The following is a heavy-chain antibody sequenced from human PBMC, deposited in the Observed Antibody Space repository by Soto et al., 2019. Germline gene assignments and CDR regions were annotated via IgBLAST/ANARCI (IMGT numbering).Heavy chain of an antibody. Sequence: SGGGVVQPGRSLRLSCAASGFTFSSYGMHWVRQAPGKGLEWVAVISYDGSNKYYADSVKGRFTISRDNSKNTLYLQMNRLRAEDTAVYYCAKDIRTWIQLSVAYLWYFDYWGQGTLVTVSS. CDR2: ISYDGSNK. CDR1: GFTFSSYG. D-gene: IGHD5-18*01. V-gene: IGHV3-30*18. J-gene: IGHJ4*02. CDR3: AKDIRTWIQLSVAYLWYFDY.